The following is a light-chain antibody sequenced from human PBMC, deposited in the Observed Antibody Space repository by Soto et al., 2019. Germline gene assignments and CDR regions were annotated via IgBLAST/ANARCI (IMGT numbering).Light chain of an antibody. V-gene: IGLV8-61*01. Sequence: QTVVTQELPFSVSPGETVTLTCGLTSGSVSMSNYPSWFQQTPGQPPRTLIHSTYTRPSGVPDRFSGSILGNKAALTITGAQADDESDYYCALYMDSGISVFGGGTKLTVL. CDR3: ALYMDSGISV. CDR2: STY. CDR1: SGSVSMSNY. J-gene: IGLJ3*02.